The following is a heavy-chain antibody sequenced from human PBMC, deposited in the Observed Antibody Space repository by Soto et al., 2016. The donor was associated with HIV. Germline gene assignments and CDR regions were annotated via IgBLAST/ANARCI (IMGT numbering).Heavy chain of an antibody. J-gene: IGHJ3*02. Sequence: EVQLVESGGDLVQPGGSLRLSCKVSGSTINNNYMAWVRQAPGKGLEWVSVIYSSGSTYYADSVNDRFILSRDNSKSTLFLQMRSLRVEDTAVYYCGRGLYDSNDHSVDAFDIKGQGTMVTVSS. D-gene: IGHD3-22*01. CDR3: GRGLYDSNDHSVDAFDI. V-gene: IGHV3-66*01. CDR2: IYSSGST. CDR1: GSTINNNY.